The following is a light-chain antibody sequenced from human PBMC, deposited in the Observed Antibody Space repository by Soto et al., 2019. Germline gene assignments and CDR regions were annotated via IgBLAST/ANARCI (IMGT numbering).Light chain of an antibody. J-gene: IGKJ5*01. CDR1: QSISSW. CDR3: QQADTFPIT. V-gene: IGKV1-5*01. Sequence: DIQMTQSPSTLSASVGDRVTITCRASQSISSWLAWYQQKPGKAPKLLIYDASSLESGVPSRFSGSGSGTDFTLTISSLEPEDFAVYYCQQADTFPITFGQGTRLEIK. CDR2: DAS.